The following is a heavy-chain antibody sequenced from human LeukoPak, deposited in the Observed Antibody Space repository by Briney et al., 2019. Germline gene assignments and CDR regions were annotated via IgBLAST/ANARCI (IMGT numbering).Heavy chain of an antibody. CDR2: VNHSGST. J-gene: IGHJ3*02. CDR1: VGSFSGYY. D-gene: IGHD3-9*01. V-gene: IGHV4-34*01. Sequence: SETLSLTCAVYVGSFSGYYWSWIRQPPGKGLEWIGDVNHSGSTNYNPSLKNRITISVDTSKNQFSLKLNSVTAADTAVYYCARGGYYDILTGYSDTFDIWGRGTLVAVSS. CDR3: ARGGYYDILTGYSDTFDI.